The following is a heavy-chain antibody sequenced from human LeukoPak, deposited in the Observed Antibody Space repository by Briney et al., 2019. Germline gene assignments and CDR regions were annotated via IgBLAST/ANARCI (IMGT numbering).Heavy chain of an antibody. J-gene: IGHJ6*04. V-gene: IGHV4-4*07. CDR2: IYTSGST. Sequence: WIGRIYTSGSTNYNPSLKSRVTMSVDTSKNQFSLKLSSVTAADTAVYYCARDLHDSCLDVWGKGTTVTVSS. CDR3: ARDLHDSCLDV. D-gene: IGHD3-3*01.